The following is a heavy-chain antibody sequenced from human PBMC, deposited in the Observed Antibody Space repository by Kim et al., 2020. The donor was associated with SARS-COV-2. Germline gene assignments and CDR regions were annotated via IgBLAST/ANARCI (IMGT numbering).Heavy chain of an antibody. Sequence: GGSLRLSCAASGFTFSSYGMHWVRQAPGKGLEWVAVIWYDGSNKYYADSVKGRFTISRDNSKNTLYLQMNSLRAEDTAVYYCAKEKMVRDRPQNAYYYYGMDVWGQGTTVTVSS. V-gene: IGHV3-33*06. CDR2: IWYDGSNK. CDR3: AKEKMVRDRPQNAYYYYGMDV. D-gene: IGHD3-10*01. J-gene: IGHJ6*02. CDR1: GFTFSSYG.